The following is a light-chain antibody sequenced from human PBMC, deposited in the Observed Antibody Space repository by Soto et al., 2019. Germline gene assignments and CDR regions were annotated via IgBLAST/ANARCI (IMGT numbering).Light chain of an antibody. CDR1: QSVNSR. CDR2: GAS. Sequence: ERVMTQYPATLSVSPGERATLSCRASQSVNSRLAWYQQKPGQAPRLLIYGASTRATGIPARFSGSGSGTEFTLTISSLQSEDYAIYWCQQYNNWPLSFGGGTKVEIK. J-gene: IGKJ4*01. CDR3: QQYNNWPLS. V-gene: IGKV3-15*01.